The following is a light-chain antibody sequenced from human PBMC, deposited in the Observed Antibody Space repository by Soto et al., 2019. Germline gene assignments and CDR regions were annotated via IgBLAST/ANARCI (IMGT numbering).Light chain of an antibody. CDR1: QSVSSN. CDR2: GAS. Sequence: EIVMTQSPATLSVSPGERATLSCRASQSVSSNLVWYQQKPGQAPRLLIYGASGRATGIPDRFSGSGSGTDFTLTISRLEPEDFAVYYCQQYDNSPITFGQGTRLEIK. CDR3: QQYDNSPIT. V-gene: IGKV3-20*01. J-gene: IGKJ5*01.